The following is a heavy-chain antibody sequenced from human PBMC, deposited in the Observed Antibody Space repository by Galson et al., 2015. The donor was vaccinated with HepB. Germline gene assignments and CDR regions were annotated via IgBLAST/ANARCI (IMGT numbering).Heavy chain of an antibody. CDR2: ISSDGSDR. Sequence: SLRLSCAASGFTFSNYAMHWVRQAPGKGLEWVSFISSDGSDRIYADSVKGRFGISRDNSKNTLYLQMNSLGVEDTAFYYCAKSPSANSWYEDYWGQGTLVTVSS. CDR1: GFTFSNYA. CDR3: AKSPSANSWYEDY. V-gene: IGHV3-30*18. D-gene: IGHD6-13*01. J-gene: IGHJ4*02.